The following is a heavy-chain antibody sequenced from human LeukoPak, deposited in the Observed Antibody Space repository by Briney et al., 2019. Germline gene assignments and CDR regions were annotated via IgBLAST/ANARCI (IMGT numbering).Heavy chain of an antibody. J-gene: IGHJ4*02. Sequence: GGSLRLSCAASGFTFSTYEMNWVRQAPGKGLEWVSYISGSATTIYYADSVKGRFTISGDNAKNSLYLQMNSLRADDSAVYYCARGVDYWGQGTLVTVSS. V-gene: IGHV3-48*03. CDR2: ISGSATTI. CDR3: ARGVDY. CDR1: GFTFSTYE.